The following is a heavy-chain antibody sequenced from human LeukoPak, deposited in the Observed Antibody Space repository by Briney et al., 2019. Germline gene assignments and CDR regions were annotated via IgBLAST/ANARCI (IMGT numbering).Heavy chain of an antibody. D-gene: IGHD3-10*01. Sequence: PSETLSLTCTVSGYSISSGYYWGWIRQPPGKGLEWIGSIYHSGSTYYNPSLKSRVTISVDTSKNQFSLKLSSVTAADTAVYYCARGKKPTAGYYYGSGSPLDYWGQGTLVTVSS. V-gene: IGHV4-38-2*02. CDR2: IYHSGST. J-gene: IGHJ4*02. CDR1: GYSISSGYY. CDR3: ARGKKPTAGYYYGSGSPLDY.